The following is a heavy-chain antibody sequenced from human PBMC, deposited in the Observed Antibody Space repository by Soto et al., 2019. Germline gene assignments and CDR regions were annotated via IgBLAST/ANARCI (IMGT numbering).Heavy chain of an antibody. J-gene: IGHJ6*02. CDR2: MNPNSGNT. CDR1: GYTFTSYD. Sequence: QVQLVQSGAEVKKPGASVKVSCKASGYTFTSYDINWVRQATGQGLEWMGWMNPNSGNTGYAQKFQGRVTMTRNTSISTAYMELSSLRSEDTAVYYCARLRYFDWLPRENYYYYGMDVWGQGTTVTVSS. D-gene: IGHD3-9*01. CDR3: ARLRYFDWLPRENYYYYGMDV. V-gene: IGHV1-8*01.